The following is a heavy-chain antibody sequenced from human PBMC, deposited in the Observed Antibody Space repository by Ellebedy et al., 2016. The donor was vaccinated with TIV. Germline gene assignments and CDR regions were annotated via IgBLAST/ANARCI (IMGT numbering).Heavy chain of an antibody. CDR1: GFTFSGYA. Sequence: GESLKISCATSGFTFSGYAMHWVRQAPGKGLEWVAVMWHGGISKDYADSVKGRFAISGDNSKNTLYLQMNNLRAEDTAVYYCARGEYSGYAPPAYWGQGTLVIVSS. CDR2: MWHGGISK. J-gene: IGHJ4*02. CDR3: ARGEYSGYAPPAY. D-gene: IGHD5-12*01. V-gene: IGHV3-33*01.